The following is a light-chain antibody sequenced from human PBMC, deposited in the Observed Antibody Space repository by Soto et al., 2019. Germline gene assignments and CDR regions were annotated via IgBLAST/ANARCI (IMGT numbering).Light chain of an antibody. J-gene: IGKJ4*01. CDR1: QSVSSN. V-gene: IGKV3-15*01. CDR3: QQYNNWPLT. CDR2: GAS. Sequence: EIVMTQSPATLPVSPGERATLSCRASQSVSSNLAWYQQKRGQAPRLLIYGASTRATGIPARFSGSGSGTEFTLTISSLQSEDFAVYYGQQYNNWPLTFGGGTKVEIK.